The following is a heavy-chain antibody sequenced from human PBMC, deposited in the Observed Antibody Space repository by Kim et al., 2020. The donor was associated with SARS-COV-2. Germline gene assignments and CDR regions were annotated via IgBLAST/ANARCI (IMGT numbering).Heavy chain of an antibody. J-gene: IGHJ6*02. Sequence: ASVKVSCKAPAYIYSSHSMHWVRQAPGQGLEWMGRVNPSSGVTIYAQNFQGRVTMTWDTSTVYMELSSLASDDTAVYYCATRATSDMDVWGQGTTVTVSS. CDR3: ATRATSDMDV. CDR1: AYIYSSHS. D-gene: IGHD6-6*01. V-gene: IGHV1-46*01. CDR2: VNPSSGVT.